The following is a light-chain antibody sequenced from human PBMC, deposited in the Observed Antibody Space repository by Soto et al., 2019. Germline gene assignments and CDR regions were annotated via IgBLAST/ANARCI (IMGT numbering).Light chain of an antibody. CDR2: DAS. Sequence: EIVLTQSPATLSLSPGERATLSCRASQSIRNYLAWYQQKPGQSPRLLIYDASNRDTDVPARFSGSGSGTDFTLSISSLQPEDFAVYFCQQRNSTPLTFGPGTKLDIK. CDR3: QQRNSTPLT. V-gene: IGKV3-11*01. J-gene: IGKJ3*01. CDR1: QSIRNY.